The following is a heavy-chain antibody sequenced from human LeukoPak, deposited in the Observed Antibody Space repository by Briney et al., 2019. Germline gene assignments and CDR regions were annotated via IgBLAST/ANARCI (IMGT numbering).Heavy chain of an antibody. V-gene: IGHV1-46*01. CDR3: ARLGYCSSTTCQ. CDR2: INPSGGST. J-gene: IGHJ4*02. D-gene: IGHD2-2*01. CDR1: GYTFTSYP. Sequence: ASVKVSGKASGYTFTSYPLHWVRQAPGQGLEWMGIINPSGGSTNYAQKFQGRVTLTRGTSTSTVYMELSSLRSDDTAVYYCARLGYCSSTTCQWGQGTLVTVSS.